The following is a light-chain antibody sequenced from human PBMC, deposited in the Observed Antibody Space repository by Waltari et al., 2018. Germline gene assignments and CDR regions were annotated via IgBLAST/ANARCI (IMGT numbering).Light chain of an antibody. CDR3: QQRSNWPPIT. CDR1: QSVGTY. CDR2: DAS. Sequence: DIVLTQSPATLSLSPGERATLSCRASQSVGTYLSWYQQKPGQAPRLLIYDASNRATGIPARFSGSGSGTEFTLTISSLEPEDFAVYYCQQRSNWPPITFGQGTRLELK. J-gene: IGKJ5*01. V-gene: IGKV3-11*01.